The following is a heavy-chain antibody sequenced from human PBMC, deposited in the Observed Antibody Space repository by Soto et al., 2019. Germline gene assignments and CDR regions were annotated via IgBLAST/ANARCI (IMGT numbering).Heavy chain of an antibody. V-gene: IGHV5-51*01. D-gene: IGHD6-19*01. CDR3: ARLVSRGSASLAMDV. Sequence: PGESLKISCKGSGYTFTNYWIAWVRQMPGKGLEWMGIIHAGDSDTRYRPSFQGQVTLSADKSLSTAYLQWSSLKTSDTAVFYCARLVSRGSASLAMDVWGQGTTVTVSS. J-gene: IGHJ6*02. CDR2: IHAGDSDT. CDR1: GYTFTNYW.